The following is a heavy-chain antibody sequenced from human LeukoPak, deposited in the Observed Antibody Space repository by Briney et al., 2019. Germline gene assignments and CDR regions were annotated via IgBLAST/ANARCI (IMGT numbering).Heavy chain of an antibody. D-gene: IGHD5-12*01. V-gene: IGHV4-31*03. J-gene: IGHJ4*02. Sequence: PSETLSLTCTVSGGSISSGGYYWSWIRQHPGKGLEWIGYIYYSGSTYYNPSLKSRVTISVDTSKNRFSLKLSSVTAADTAVYCCASSTPRGYSGYDFEAGAFDYWGQGTLATVSS. CDR1: GGSISSGGYY. CDR2: IYYSGST. CDR3: ASSTPRGYSGYDFEAGAFDY.